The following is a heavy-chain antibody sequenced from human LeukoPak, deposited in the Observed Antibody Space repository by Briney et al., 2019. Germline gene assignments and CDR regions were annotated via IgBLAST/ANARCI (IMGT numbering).Heavy chain of an antibody. CDR1: GGSISSSSYY. V-gene: IGHV4-39*01. CDR2: IYYSGST. J-gene: IGHJ4*02. Sequence: PSETLSLTCTVSGGSISSSSYYWGWIRQPPGKGLEWIGSIYYSGSTYYNPSLKSRVTISVDTSKNQFSLQLNSVTPEDTAVYYCARVPCSGGICYSFDYWGQGTLVTVSS. D-gene: IGHD2-15*01. CDR3: ARVPCSGGICYSFDY.